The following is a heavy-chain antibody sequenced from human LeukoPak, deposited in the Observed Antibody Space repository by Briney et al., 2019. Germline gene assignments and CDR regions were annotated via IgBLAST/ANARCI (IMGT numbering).Heavy chain of an antibody. J-gene: IGHJ4*02. CDR2: IWYDGSNK. Sequence: PGGSLRLSCAASGFTFSSYGMHWVRQAPGKGLEWVAVIWYDGSNKYYADSVKGRFTISRDNSKNTLYLQMNSLRAEDTAVYYCARDVYGDYGGLDYWGQGDLVTVSS. CDR3: ARDVYGDYGGLDY. V-gene: IGHV3-33*01. CDR1: GFTFSSYG. D-gene: IGHD4-17*01.